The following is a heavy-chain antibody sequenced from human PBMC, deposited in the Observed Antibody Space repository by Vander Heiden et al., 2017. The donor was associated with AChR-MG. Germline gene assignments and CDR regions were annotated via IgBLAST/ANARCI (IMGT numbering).Heavy chain of an antibody. CDR2: IKQDESEN. J-gene: IGHJ4*02. V-gene: IGHV3-7*01. CDR1: GFTFSTYW. D-gene: IGHD4-17*01. CDR3: ARLYGVFDY. Sequence: EVQLVESGGGLVQPGGSLRLSCAAAGFTFSTYWMTWVRQAPGKGLEWVANIKQDESENYYVDSVKGRFFISKDNAKNTVYLQMNSLRPDDTAVYYCARLYGVFDYWGQGTLVTVSS.